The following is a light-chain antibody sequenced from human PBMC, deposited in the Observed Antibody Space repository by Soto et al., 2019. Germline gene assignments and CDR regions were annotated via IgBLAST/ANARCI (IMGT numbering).Light chain of an antibody. J-gene: IGKJ5*01. V-gene: IGKV3-20*01. Sequence: LPQSPGTLSLSPGERATLSCKAGRYVINTHLAWYQHIPVQAPRPLVYGSSNRATGIPDRFSGSASVRDFTLTIDRLESEDSAVYYCPQYADSSVIFGQGT. CDR1: RYVINTH. CDR2: GSS. CDR3: PQYADSSVI.